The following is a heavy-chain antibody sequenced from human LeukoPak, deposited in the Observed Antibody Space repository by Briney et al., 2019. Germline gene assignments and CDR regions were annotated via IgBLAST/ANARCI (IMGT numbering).Heavy chain of an antibody. Sequence: GGSLRLSCAASGFTFSSYAMSWVRHAPGKGLEWVSPISGSGGSTYYADSVKGRFTISRDNSKNTLYLQMNSLRAEDTAVYYSAKVGRITIFGVAVKNYFDYWGQGTLVTVSS. D-gene: IGHD3-3*01. J-gene: IGHJ4*02. CDR2: ISGSGGST. CDR3: AKVGRITIFGVAVKNYFDY. V-gene: IGHV3-23*01. CDR1: GFTFSSYA.